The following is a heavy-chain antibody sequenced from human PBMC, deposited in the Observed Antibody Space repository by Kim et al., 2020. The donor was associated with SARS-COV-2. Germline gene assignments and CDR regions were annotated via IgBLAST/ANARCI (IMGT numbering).Heavy chain of an antibody. CDR1: GYSFTDYY. D-gene: IGHD2-15*01. J-gene: IGHJ5*02. Sequence: ASVKVSCKASGYSFTDYYVHWVRQAPGQGLEWMGWINPNSGGTKYAQKFQGRVTMTTDTSISTAYMELSSLRSADTAVYFCARALAYCRGGSCYPWGQGT. CDR3: ARALAYCRGGSCYP. CDR2: INPNSGGT. V-gene: IGHV1-2*02.